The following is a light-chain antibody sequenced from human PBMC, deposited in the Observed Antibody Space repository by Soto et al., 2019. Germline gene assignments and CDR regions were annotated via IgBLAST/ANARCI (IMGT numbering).Light chain of an antibody. CDR3: QQYGSSPRT. J-gene: IGKJ1*01. V-gene: IGKV3-20*01. CDR2: GVS. CDR1: QSVSSNY. Sequence: EIVLTQSPGTLSLSPGERAILSCRASQSVSSNYLAWYQQRPGQAPRLLIYGVSSRATGVPDRFSGSGSGTDFTLTISRREPEDFVVYYCQQYGSSPRTFGQGTKVEIK.